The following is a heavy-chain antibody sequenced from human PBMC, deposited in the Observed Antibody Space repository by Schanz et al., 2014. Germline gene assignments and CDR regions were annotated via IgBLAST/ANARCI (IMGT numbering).Heavy chain of an antibody. V-gene: IGHV1-18*04. CDR1: GYTFTSYY. J-gene: IGHJ3*02. D-gene: IGHD3-3*01. Sequence: QVQLVQSGAEVKKPGASVKVSCKASGYTFTSYYMHWVRQAPGQGLEWMGWISAYNGHTTYAQKFQGRVTMTTDTSTTTVYMELSSLRSDDTAMYYCVTEKRMESGTWAKAFDIWGQGTWVTVSS. CDR2: ISAYNGHT. CDR3: VTEKRMESGTWAKAFDI.